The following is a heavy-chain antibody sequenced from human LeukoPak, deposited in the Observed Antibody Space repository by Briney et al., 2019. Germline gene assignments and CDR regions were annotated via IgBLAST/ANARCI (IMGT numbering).Heavy chain of an antibody. CDR3: AKDRGNYYDTPRFDP. J-gene: IGHJ5*02. D-gene: IGHD3-22*01. CDR1: GFSLSSYA. V-gene: IGHV3-23*01. CDR2: ISGSGGTT. Sequence: GGSLRLSCAASGFSLSSYAMSWVRQASGKGLEWVSSISGSGGTTYYADSVKGRFTISRDNSKNMLYPQVSSLRAEDTAIYYCAKDRGNYYDTPRFDPWGQGTLVTVSS.